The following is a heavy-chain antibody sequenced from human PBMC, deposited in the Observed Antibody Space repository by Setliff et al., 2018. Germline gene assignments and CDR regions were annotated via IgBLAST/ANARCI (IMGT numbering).Heavy chain of an antibody. V-gene: IGHV4-4*08. CDR2: IYNTGST. D-gene: IGHD2-15*01. J-gene: IGHJ3*02. CDR3: ARKDGDM. CDR1: GDSIRNYN. Sequence: PSETLSLTCTVSGDSIRNYNWSWFRQPPGSRLEWIGYIYNTGSTSYNPSLKSRVTMSVDTSRNQFSLKMRSVTAADAALYYCARKDGDMWGQGTMVTVSS.